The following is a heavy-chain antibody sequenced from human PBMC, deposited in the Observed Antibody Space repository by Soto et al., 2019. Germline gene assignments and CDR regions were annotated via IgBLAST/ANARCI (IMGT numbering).Heavy chain of an antibody. Sequence: QVQLVESGGGVVQPGRSLRVSCVASGFIFSNYAMHWVRQAPGKGLEWVAVVSYDGNNQFYAESVKGRFTISRDSSKTTLYLQMNNLREEDTAVYSCARDRVYYYDNSGYYNFDYWGQGTLVIVSS. CDR1: GFIFSNYA. CDR3: ARDRVYYYDNSGYYNFDY. V-gene: IGHV3-30-3*01. J-gene: IGHJ4*02. D-gene: IGHD3-22*01. CDR2: VSYDGNNQ.